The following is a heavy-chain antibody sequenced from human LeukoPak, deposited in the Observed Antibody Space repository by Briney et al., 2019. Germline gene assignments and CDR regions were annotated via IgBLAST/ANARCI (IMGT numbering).Heavy chain of an antibody. V-gene: IGHV3-30*04. CDR2: ISYDGSNK. CDR3: ARDRAYGSGSYSNYYYYYGMDV. CDR1: GFTFSSYA. J-gene: IGHJ6*04. D-gene: IGHD3-10*01. Sequence: GESLRLSCAASGFTFSSYAMHWVRQAPGKGLGWVAVISYDGSNKYYADSVKGRFTISRDNSKNTLYLQMYSLRAEDTAVYYCARDRAYGSGSYSNYYYYYGMDVWGKGTTVTVSS.